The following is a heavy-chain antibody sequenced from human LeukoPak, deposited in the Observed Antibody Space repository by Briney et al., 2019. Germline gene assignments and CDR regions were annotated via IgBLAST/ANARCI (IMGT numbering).Heavy chain of an antibody. J-gene: IGHJ4*02. CDR2: FSGSGGNT. D-gene: IGHD5-24*01. CDR1: GFTFSNYA. V-gene: IGHV3-23*01. CDR3: AKVRDGYNDFDY. Sequence: GGSLRLSCAASGFTFSNYAMRWVRQAPGKGLEWVSAFSGSGGNTYYADSVKGRSTISRDNSKNTLYLQMNSLRAEDTALYYCAKVRDGYNDFDYWGQGTLVTVSS.